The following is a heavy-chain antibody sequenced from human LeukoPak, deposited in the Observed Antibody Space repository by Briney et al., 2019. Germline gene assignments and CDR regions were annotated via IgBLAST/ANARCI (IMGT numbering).Heavy chain of an antibody. CDR2: IYYSGST. CDR1: GGSISSSSYY. D-gene: IGHD4-17*01. CDR3: ARGHDYGDYPLLFDY. J-gene: IGHJ4*02. V-gene: IGHV4-39*07. Sequence: SETLSLTCTVSGGSISSSSYYWGWIRQPPGKGLEWIGSIYYSGSTYYNPSLKSRVTISVDTSKNQFSLKLSSVTAADTAVYYCARGHDYGDYPLLFDYWGQGTLVTVSS.